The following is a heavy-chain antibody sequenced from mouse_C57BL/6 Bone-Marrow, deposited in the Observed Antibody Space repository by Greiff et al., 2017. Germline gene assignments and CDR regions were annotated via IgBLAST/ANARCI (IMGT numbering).Heavy chain of an antibody. D-gene: IGHD2-3*01. CDR3: ARADGYYAYYFDY. J-gene: IGHJ2*01. CDR2: INYDGSST. Sequence: EVKLVESEGGLVQPGRSMKLSCTASGFTFSDYYMAWVRQVPEKGLEWVANINYDGSSTYYLDSLKSRFIISRDNAKNILYLQMSSLKSEDTATYYCARADGYYAYYFDYWGQGTTLTVSS. V-gene: IGHV5-16*01. CDR1: GFTFSDYY.